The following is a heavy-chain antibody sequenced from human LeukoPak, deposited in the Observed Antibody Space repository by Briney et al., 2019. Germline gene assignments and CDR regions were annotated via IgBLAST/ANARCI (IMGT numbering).Heavy chain of an antibody. CDR2: INHSERT. CDR1: GGSFSGYY. D-gene: IGHD1-26*01. V-gene: IGHV4-34*01. Sequence: SETLSLTCGVYGGSFSGYYWSWIRQPPGKGLELIGEINHSERTNYNPSLKSRVTISVDTSKNQFSLKLSSVTAADTAVYYCARETYSGTQRGIDYWGQGTLVTVSS. J-gene: IGHJ4*02. CDR3: ARETYSGTQRGIDY.